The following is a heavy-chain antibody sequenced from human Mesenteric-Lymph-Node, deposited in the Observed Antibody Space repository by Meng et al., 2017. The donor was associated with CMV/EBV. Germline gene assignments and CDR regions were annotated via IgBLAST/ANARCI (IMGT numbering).Heavy chain of an antibody. Sequence: ASVKVSCKASGYTFTSYGISWVRQAPGQGLEWMGWISAYNGNTNYAQKLQGRVTMTTDTSTSTAYMELRSLRSDDTAVYYCAREFQYCSSTSCPVYYFYVMDVWGQGTTVTVSS. CDR2: ISAYNGNT. CDR1: GYTFTSYG. CDR3: AREFQYCSSTSCPVYYFYVMDV. V-gene: IGHV1-18*01. J-gene: IGHJ6*02. D-gene: IGHD2-2*01.